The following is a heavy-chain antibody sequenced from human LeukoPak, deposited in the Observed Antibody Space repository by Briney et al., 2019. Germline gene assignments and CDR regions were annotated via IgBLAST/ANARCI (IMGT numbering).Heavy chain of an antibody. D-gene: IGHD6-13*01. J-gene: IGHJ3*02. Sequence: SETLSHTCTVSGGSISSYYWSWIRQPAGKGLEWIGRIYTSGSTNYNPSLKSRVTMSVDTSKNQCSLKLSSVTAADTAVYYCARRLAAAGAFDIWGQGTMVTVSS. CDR2: IYTSGST. CDR1: GGSISSYY. CDR3: ARRLAAAGAFDI. V-gene: IGHV4-4*07.